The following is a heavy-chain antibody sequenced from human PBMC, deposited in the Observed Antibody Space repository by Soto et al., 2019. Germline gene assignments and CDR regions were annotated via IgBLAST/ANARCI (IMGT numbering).Heavy chain of an antibody. D-gene: IGHD3-10*01. CDR2: MSFDGSYK. Sequence: QEQLVESGGGAGQPGRSLRLSCTASGFSFSSYDMHWVRQAPGEGLEWVSAMSFDGSYKHYADSVKGRFTISRDNSENTLYLQMNALRPEDTAVYFCARGMIRGVVYYGVEVWGQGTTVTVS. CDR1: GFSFSSYD. CDR3: ARGMIRGVVYYGVEV. V-gene: IGHV3-30*03. J-gene: IGHJ6*02.